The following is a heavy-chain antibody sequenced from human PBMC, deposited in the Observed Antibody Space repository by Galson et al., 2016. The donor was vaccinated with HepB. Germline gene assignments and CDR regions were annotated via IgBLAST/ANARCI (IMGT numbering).Heavy chain of an antibody. D-gene: IGHD5-18*01. CDR1: GFTFSSYG. CDR3: AKSGKHLWSIDY. J-gene: IGHJ4*02. V-gene: IGHV3-23*01. Sequence: SLRLSCAASGFTFSSYGMSWVRQAPGKGLEWVSSISGSGGSTYYADSVKGRFTISRDNSKNTLYVQMNSLRAEDMAVYYCAKSGKHLWSIDYWGQGALVTVSS. CDR2: ISGSGGST.